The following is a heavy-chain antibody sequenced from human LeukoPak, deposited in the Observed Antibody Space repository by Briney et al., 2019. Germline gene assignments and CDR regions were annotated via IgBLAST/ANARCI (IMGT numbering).Heavy chain of an antibody. CDR3: ARGSGYDSMRNWFDP. D-gene: IGHD5-12*01. Sequence: ASVKVSCKASGYTFTSYGISWVRQAPGQGLEWMGWISAYNGNTNYAQKLQGRVTMTTDTSTSTAYMGLRSLRSDDTAVYYCARGSGYDSMRNWFDPWGQGTLVTVSS. CDR1: GYTFTSYG. V-gene: IGHV1-18*01. CDR2: ISAYNGNT. J-gene: IGHJ5*02.